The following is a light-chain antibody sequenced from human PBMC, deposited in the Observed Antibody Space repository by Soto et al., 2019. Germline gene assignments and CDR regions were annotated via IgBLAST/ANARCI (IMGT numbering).Light chain of an antibody. J-gene: IGKJ1*01. Sequence: DIQLTQSPSFLSASVGDRVTITCRASQDISSILAWYQQKPGNAPKLLLPHAFTLQSGVTSRFSGSGSGTEFTLTISSLQHQDFSTYYCRQFNSYPLTFGQGTTVEIK. CDR3: RQFNSYPLT. V-gene: IGKV1-9*01. CDR1: QDISSI. CDR2: HAF.